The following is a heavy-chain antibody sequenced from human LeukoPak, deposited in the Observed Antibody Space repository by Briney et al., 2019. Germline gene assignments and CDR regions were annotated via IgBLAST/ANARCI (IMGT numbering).Heavy chain of an antibody. Sequence: GGSLRLSCAASGFTFSDYYMSWIRQAPGKGLEWVSYISSSGSTIYYADSVKGRFTISRDNSKNTLYLQMNSLRAEDTAVYYCARDLPDIVVVVAAEAGAFDIWGQGTMVTVSS. CDR3: ARDLPDIVVVVAAEAGAFDI. V-gene: IGHV3-11*04. D-gene: IGHD2-15*01. CDR1: GFTFSDYY. J-gene: IGHJ3*02. CDR2: ISSSGSTI.